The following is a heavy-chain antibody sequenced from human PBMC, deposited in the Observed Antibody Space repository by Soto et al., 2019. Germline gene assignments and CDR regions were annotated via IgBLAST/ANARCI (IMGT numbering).Heavy chain of an antibody. CDR1: GYSFTGYY. J-gene: IGHJ4*02. CDR2: INPDSGAT. V-gene: IGHV1-2*02. Sequence: HEHLVQSGAEVKRPGASLKVSCKASGYSFTGYYIHWVRQAPGQGLEWMGWINPDSGATNSAQNFRGRVTLTSDTSISTASMDLTSLTSDDTAVYYCARGDYGTGSYPFPYFDYWGQGTLVIVSS. CDR3: ARGDYGTGSYPFPYFDY. D-gene: IGHD3-10*01.